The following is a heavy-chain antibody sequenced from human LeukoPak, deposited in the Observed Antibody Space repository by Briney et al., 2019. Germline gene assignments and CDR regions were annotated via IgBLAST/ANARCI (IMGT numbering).Heavy chain of an antibody. V-gene: IGHV1-18*01. CDR1: GYTFTSYG. CDR3: ASCRAGDGYFDY. Sequence: ASVKVSCKASGYTFTSYGVSWVRQAPGQGLEWMGWISAYNGNTNYAQKLQGRVTMTTDTSTSTAYMELSSLRSEDTAVYYCASCRAGDGYFDYWGQGTLVSVSS. J-gene: IGHJ4*02. D-gene: IGHD5-24*01. CDR2: ISAYNGNT.